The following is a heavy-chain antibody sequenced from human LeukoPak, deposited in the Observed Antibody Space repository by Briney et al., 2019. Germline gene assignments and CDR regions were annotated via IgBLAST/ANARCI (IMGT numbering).Heavy chain of an antibody. J-gene: IGHJ4*02. CDR3: ARREVNDYTKGGFDY. CDR2: INHSGST. Sequence: KSSETLSLTCAVYGGSFSGYYWSWIRQPPGKGLEWIGEINHSGSTNYNPSLKSRVTISVDTSKNQFSLKLSSVTAADTAVYYCARREVNDYTKGGFDYWGQGSLVTVSS. D-gene: IGHD4-11*01. V-gene: IGHV4-34*01. CDR1: GGSFSGYY.